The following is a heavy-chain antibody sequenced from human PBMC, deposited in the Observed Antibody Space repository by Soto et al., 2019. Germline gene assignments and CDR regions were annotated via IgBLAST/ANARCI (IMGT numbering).Heavy chain of an antibody. CDR3: AKNPVYCYDSSGYQAGYFDY. CDR2: IRGSGGST. CDR1: GFTFSSYA. Sequence: SFRLSCAASGFTFSSYAMRWLRQAPGKGLEWVSAIRGSGGSTYYADSVKGRFTISRDNSKNTLYLQMNSLRAEDTAVYYCAKNPVYCYDSSGYQAGYFDYWGQGTLVTVSS. D-gene: IGHD3-22*01. V-gene: IGHV3-23*01. J-gene: IGHJ4*02.